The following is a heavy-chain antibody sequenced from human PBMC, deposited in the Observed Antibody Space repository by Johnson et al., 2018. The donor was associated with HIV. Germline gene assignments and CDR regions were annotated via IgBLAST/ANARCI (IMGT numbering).Heavy chain of an antibody. CDR1: GFTFDDYG. CDR3: ARRDGFDYGNAFDI. V-gene: IGHV3-20*04. Sequence: VQVVESGGTVVQPGRSLRLSCAASGFTFDDYGMSWVRQAPGTGLEWVSGLNWNGGSTGYADSVKGRFTISRDNAKNSLYLQMNSLRAEDTALYYCARRDGFDYGNAFDIWGQGTMVTVSS. J-gene: IGHJ3*02. D-gene: IGHD5-12*01. CDR2: LNWNGGST.